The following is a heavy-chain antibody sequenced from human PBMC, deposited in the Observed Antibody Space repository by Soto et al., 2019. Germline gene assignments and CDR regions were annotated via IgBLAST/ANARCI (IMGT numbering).Heavy chain of an antibody. Sequence: TLSLTCTVSVGSISSGDYYWSWILQPPGKGLEWIGYIYYSGSTYYNPSLKSRVTISVDTSKNQFSLKLSSVTVADTAVYYCARGGNDEDAFDIWGQGTMVTVSS. J-gene: IGHJ3*02. V-gene: IGHV4-30-4*01. CDR3: ARGGNDEDAFDI. D-gene: IGHD1-1*01. CDR1: VGSISSGDYY. CDR2: IYYSGST.